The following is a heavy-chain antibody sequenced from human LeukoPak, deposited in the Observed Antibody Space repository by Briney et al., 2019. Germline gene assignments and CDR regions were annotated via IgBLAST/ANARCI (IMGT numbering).Heavy chain of an antibody. CDR2: IYYTGTT. D-gene: IGHD3-22*01. CDR1: GDSISSSY. J-gene: IGHJ4*02. Sequence: SETLSLTCTVSGDSISSSYWSWIRQPPGKTLEWIGYIYYTGTTNYNPSLKSRVTMSIDTSKNQFSLNLNSVTAADTAVYYCARLYYDSSGYYQICYFDYWGQGTLVTVSS. CDR3: ARLYYDSSGYYQICYFDY. V-gene: IGHV4-59*01.